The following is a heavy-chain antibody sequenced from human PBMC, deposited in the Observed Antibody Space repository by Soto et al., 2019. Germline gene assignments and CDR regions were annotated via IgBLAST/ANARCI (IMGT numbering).Heavy chain of an antibody. Sequence: GGSLRLSCAASGFTFSDYYMSWIRQAPGKGLEWVAYISAGGSDIYYGDSVKGRFTVSRDNTKKSLYLQMSNLRADDTAIYYCASLPQGYYDRSGRLVDYWGHGTLVTVSS. CDR3: ASLPQGYYDRSGRLVDY. D-gene: IGHD3-22*01. CDR2: ISAGGSDI. J-gene: IGHJ4*01. V-gene: IGHV3-11*01. CDR1: GFTFSDYY.